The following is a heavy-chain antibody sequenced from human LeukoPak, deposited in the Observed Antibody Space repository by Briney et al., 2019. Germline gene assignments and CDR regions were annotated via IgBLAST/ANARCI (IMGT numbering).Heavy chain of an antibody. V-gene: IGHV4-59*01. Sequence: KPSETLSLTCTISGGSITNYYWSWIRQPPGKGLEWIGYIYYSGSTSYNPSLKSRVTISVDTSKNQFSLKLSSVTAADTAVYYCARDASEAFWSGYSPTYFYYYYMDVWGKGTTVTVSS. D-gene: IGHD3-3*01. CDR3: ARDASEAFWSGYSPTYFYYYYMDV. J-gene: IGHJ6*03. CDR1: GGSITNYY. CDR2: IYYSGST.